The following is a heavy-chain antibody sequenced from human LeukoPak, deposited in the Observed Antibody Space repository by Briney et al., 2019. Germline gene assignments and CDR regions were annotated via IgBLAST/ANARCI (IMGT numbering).Heavy chain of an antibody. V-gene: IGHV1-18*01. Sequence: ASVKVSCKASGYTFTSYGISWVRQAPGQGLEWMGWISAYNGNTNYAQKLQGRVTMTTDTSTSTAYMELRSLRSDDTAVYYCATVSCSSTSCGYFQHWGQGTLVTVSS. J-gene: IGHJ1*01. D-gene: IGHD2-2*01. CDR1: GYTFTSYG. CDR2: ISAYNGNT. CDR3: ATVSCSSTSCGYFQH.